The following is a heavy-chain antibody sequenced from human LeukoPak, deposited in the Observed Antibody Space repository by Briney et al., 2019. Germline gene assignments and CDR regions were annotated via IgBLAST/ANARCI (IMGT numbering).Heavy chain of an antibody. CDR1: GFTFSFYW. V-gene: IGHV3-7*02. CDR2: IQEDGGDK. CDR3: ARGSDFDY. Sequence: GGSLRLSCAASGFTFSFYWMSWVRQAPGKGLEWVANIQEDGGDKRYVDSVKGRFTISRDNAKNSLYLQMNSLRAEDTAVYYCARGSDFDYWGQGTLVTVSS. D-gene: IGHD1-26*01. J-gene: IGHJ4*02.